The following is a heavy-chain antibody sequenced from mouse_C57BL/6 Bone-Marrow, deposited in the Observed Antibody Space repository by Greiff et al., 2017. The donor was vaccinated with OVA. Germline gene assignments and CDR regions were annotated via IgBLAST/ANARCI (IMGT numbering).Heavy chain of an antibody. CDR1: GFTFSSYA. CDR3: ARLRRKAMDY. CDR2: ISDGGSYT. D-gene: IGHD2-12*01. V-gene: IGHV5-4*03. Sequence: EVKLVESGGGLVKPGGSLKLSCAASGFTFSSYAMSWVRQTPEKRLEWVATISDGGSYTYYPDDVKGRFTISRDNAKNNLYLQMSHLKSEDTAMYYCARLRRKAMDYWGQGTSVTVSS. J-gene: IGHJ4*01.